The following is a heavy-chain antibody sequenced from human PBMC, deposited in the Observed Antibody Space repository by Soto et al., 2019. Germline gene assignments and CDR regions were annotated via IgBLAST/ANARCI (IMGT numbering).Heavy chain of an antibody. Sequence: GGSLRLSCAASGFTFSSYAMHWVRQAPGKGLEWVAVISYDGNNKYYADSVKGRFTISRDNSKNTLYLQMNSLRAEDTAVYYCARDVDQYGENYFDYWGQGTLVTVSS. CDR1: GFTFSSYA. CDR2: ISYDGNNK. V-gene: IGHV3-30-3*01. CDR3: ARDVDQYGENYFDY. J-gene: IGHJ4*02. D-gene: IGHD4-17*01.